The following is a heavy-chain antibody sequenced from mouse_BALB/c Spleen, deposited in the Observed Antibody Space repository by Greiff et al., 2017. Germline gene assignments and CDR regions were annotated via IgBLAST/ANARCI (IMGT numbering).Heavy chain of an antibody. CDR2: ISNGGGST. CDR1: GFTFSSYT. Sequence: EVMLVESGGGLVQPGGSLKLSCAASGFTFSSYTMSWVRQTPEKRLEWVAYISNGGGSTYYPDTVKGRFTISRDNAKNTLYLQMSSLKSEDTAMYYCARSYYGNYVGFAYWGQGTLVTVSA. D-gene: IGHD2-10*01. V-gene: IGHV5-12-2*01. J-gene: IGHJ3*01. CDR3: ARSYYGNYVGFAY.